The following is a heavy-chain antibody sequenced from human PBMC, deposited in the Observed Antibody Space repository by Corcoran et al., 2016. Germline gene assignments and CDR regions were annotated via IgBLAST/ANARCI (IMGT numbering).Heavy chain of an antibody. CDR2: IHYSGTT. V-gene: IGHV4-59*01. CDR1: GASISSYY. CDR3: VREGGDSGSGKYYFHY. Sequence: QVQLQESGPGLVTPSETLSLTCTVSGASISSYYWSWIRQPPGKGLEWIGYIHYSGTTNYNTSIKSRVTISLDRSKDQFSLKLSSVTAADTAVYYCVREGGDSGSGKYYFHYWGQGTLVTVSS. D-gene: IGHD3-10*01. J-gene: IGHJ4*02.